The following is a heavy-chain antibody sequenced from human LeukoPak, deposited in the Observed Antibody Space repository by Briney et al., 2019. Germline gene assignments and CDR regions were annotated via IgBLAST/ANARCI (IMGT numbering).Heavy chain of an antibody. V-gene: IGHV1-18*01. D-gene: IGHD3-22*01. CDR3: ASGGYYYDSSGYYFDY. CDR1: GYTFTIYG. CDR2: ISAYNGNT. Sequence: ASVKVSFKASGYTFTIYGISWVRQAPGQGLEWMGWISAYNGNTNYAQKLQGRVTMTTDTSTSTAYMELRSLRSDDTAVYYCASGGYYYDSSGYYFDYWGQGTLVTVSS. J-gene: IGHJ4*02.